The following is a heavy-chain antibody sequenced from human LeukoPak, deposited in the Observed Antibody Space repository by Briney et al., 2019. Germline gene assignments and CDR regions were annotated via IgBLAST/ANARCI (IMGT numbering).Heavy chain of an antibody. J-gene: IGHJ4*02. D-gene: IGHD2-15*01. CDR3: ATKFPYYGDGSCAL. V-gene: IGHV3-7*01. CDR1: GLRFSSHW. Sequence: GGSLRLSCAASGLRFSSHWMSWVRQAPGRGLEWVANINQEGDTVNYVDSVKGRFSISRDNANNALFLQMHSLRVEDTAIYYCATKFPYYGDGSCALGGQGAQVTVSS. CDR2: INQEGDTV.